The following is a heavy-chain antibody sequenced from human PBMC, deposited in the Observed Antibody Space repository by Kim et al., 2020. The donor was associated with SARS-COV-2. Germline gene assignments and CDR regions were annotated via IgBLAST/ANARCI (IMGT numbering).Heavy chain of an antibody. CDR3: ARGGNLGSFWFDP. Sequence: GGSLRLSCAASGFTFSSYGMNWVRQAPGKGLEWVSSISSSGYIYYADSVKGRFTISRDDVKNSLYLQMNSLRAEDTAVYYCARGGNLGSFWFDPWGRGTL. J-gene: IGHJ5*02. CDR2: ISSSGYI. D-gene: IGHD4-4*01. CDR1: GFTFSSYG. V-gene: IGHV3-21*01.